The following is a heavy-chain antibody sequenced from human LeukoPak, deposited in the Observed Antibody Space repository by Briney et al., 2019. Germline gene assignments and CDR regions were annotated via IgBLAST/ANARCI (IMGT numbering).Heavy chain of an antibody. Sequence: SVKVSCKASGGTFSSYAISWVRQAPGQGLEWMGGIIPIFGTANYAQKFQGRVTITTDESTSTAYMELSSLRSEDTAVYYCARAGYDSSGYYYKYYFDYWGQGTLATVSS. D-gene: IGHD3-22*01. CDR1: GGTFSSYA. V-gene: IGHV1-69*05. CDR3: ARAGYDSSGYYYKYYFDY. CDR2: IIPIFGTA. J-gene: IGHJ4*02.